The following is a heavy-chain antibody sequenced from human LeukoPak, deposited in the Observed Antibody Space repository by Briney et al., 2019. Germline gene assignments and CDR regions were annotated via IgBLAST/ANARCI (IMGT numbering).Heavy chain of an antibody. D-gene: IGHD3-3*01. CDR1: GFTFSSYA. CDR2: ISGSGGST. V-gene: IGHV3-23*01. Sequence: PGGSLRLSCAASGFTFSSYAVSWVRQAPGKGLEWVSAISGSGGSTYYADSVKGRFTISRDNSKNTLYLQMNSLRAEDTAVYYCARDGTLTIFGGPIDYWGQGTLVTVSS. CDR3: ARDGTLTIFGGPIDY. J-gene: IGHJ4*02.